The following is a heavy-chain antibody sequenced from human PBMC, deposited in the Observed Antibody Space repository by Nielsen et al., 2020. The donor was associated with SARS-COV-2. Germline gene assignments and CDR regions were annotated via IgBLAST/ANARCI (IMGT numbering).Heavy chain of an antibody. Sequence: GGSLRLSCAASKFTFNSYAMSWVRQAPGKGLEWVSAISGNGDTTYYADSVKGRFIISRDNSKNTLYLEMNSLRADDTAVYYCANGPGSWDYWGQGTLVTVSP. CDR3: ANGPGSWDY. CDR2: ISGNGDTT. J-gene: IGHJ4*02. CDR1: KFTFNSYA. V-gene: IGHV3-23*01. D-gene: IGHD1-26*01.